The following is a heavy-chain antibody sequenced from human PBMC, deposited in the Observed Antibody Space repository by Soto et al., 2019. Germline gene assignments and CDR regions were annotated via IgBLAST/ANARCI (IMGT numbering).Heavy chain of an antibody. CDR1: GGSISSSSYY. V-gene: IGHV4-39*01. D-gene: IGHD3-3*01. CDR3: ARRNDFWRDYGMDV. J-gene: IGHJ6*02. CDR2: IYYSGST. Sequence: SETLSLTCTVSGGSISSSSYYWGWILQPPGKGLEWIGSIYYSGSTYYNPSLKSRVTISVDTSKNQFSLKLSSVTAADTAVYYCARRNDFWRDYGMDVWGQGTTVTVSS.